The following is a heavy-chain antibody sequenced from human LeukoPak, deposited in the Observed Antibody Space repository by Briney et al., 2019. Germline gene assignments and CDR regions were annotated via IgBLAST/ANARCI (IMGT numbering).Heavy chain of an antibody. Sequence: GSVTVSCKPSGYIFTAFFLHSMRQAAGQRGEWMGGIDPIIGGTYCVQKFAGRVSMPRDTSINTAYLALSRLRSDDTAVYYRARPGYCSGGSCSDWFDSWGQGTLVTVSS. J-gene: IGHJ5*01. V-gene: IGHV1-2*02. CDR3: ARPGYCSGGSCSDWFDS. D-gene: IGHD2-15*01. CDR2: IDPIIGGT. CDR1: GYIFTAFF.